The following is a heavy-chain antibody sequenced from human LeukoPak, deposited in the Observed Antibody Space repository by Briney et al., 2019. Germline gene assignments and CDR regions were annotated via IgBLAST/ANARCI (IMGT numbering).Heavy chain of an antibody. D-gene: IGHD3-10*01. CDR2: INPNSGGT. V-gene: IGHV1-2*04. J-gene: IGHJ4*02. CDR1: GYTFTGYY. CDR3: ARGAGSGSSPQSAFDY. Sequence: ASVKVSCKASGYTFTGYYMHWVRQAPGQGLEWMGWINPNSGGTNYAQKFQGWVTMTRDTSISTAYMELSRLRSDDTAVYYCARGAGSGSSPQSAFDYWGQGTLVTVSS.